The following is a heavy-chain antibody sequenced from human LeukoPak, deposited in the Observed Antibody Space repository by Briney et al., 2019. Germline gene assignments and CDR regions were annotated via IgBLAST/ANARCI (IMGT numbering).Heavy chain of an antibody. CDR3: AYGDLGY. J-gene: IGHJ4*02. CDR2: ISYDGSNK. CDR1: GFTFSSYG. V-gene: IGHV3-30*03. D-gene: IGHD4-17*01. Sequence: GGSLRLSCAASGFTFSSYGMHWVRQAPGKGLEWVAVISYDGSNKYYAGSVKGRFTISRDNSKNTLYLQMNSLRAEDTAVYYCAYGDLGYWGQGTLVTVSS.